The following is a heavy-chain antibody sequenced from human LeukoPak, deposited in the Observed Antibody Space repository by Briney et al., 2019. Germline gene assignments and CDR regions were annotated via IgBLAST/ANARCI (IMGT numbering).Heavy chain of an antibody. CDR2: ISSSSSYI. J-gene: IGHJ4*02. V-gene: IGHV3-21*01. Sequence: GGSLRLSCAASGFTFSSYSMNWVRQAPGQGLGWVSSISSSSSYIYYADSVKGRFTIFRDNAKNSLYLQMNSLRAEDTAVYYCARVYYDSSGYYQLDYWGQGTLVTVSS. D-gene: IGHD3-22*01. CDR1: GFTFSSYS. CDR3: ARVYYDSSGYYQLDY.